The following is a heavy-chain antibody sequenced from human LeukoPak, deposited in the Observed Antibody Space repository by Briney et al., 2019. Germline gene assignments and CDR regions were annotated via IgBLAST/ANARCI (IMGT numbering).Heavy chain of an antibody. V-gene: IGHV4-39*01. CDR2: IYYNGTT. CDR3: ARHKMIRGIGYYYYMDV. Sequence: SETLSLTCTVSGGSISTSSYYWGWLRQPPGTGLQWIGSIYYNGTTYYNPSLKSRVIISVDTSKNQFSLTLSSVTAADTAVYYCARHKMIRGIGYYYYMDVWGKGTTVTISS. D-gene: IGHD3-10*01. CDR1: GGSISTSSYY. J-gene: IGHJ6*03.